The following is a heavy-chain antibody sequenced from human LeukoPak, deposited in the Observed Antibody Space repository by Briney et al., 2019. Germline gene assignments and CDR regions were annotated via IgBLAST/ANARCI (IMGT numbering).Heavy chain of an antibody. CDR2: ISGSGGST. D-gene: IGHD2-2*01. V-gene: IGHV3-23*01. CDR3: AKDLTKELIVVVPAARGFDY. Sequence: GGSLRLSCAASGFTFSSYAMSWVRQAPGKGLEWVSAISGSGGSTYYADSVKGRFTISRDNSKNTLYLQMNSLRAEDTAVYYCAKDLTKELIVVVPAARGFDYWGQGTLVTVSS. CDR1: GFTFSSYA. J-gene: IGHJ4*02.